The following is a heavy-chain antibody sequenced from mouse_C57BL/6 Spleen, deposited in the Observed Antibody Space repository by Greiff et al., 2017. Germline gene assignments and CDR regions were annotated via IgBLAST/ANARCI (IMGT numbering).Heavy chain of an antibody. J-gene: IGHJ2*01. CDR1: GFTFSSYG. D-gene: IGHD1-1*01. CDR3: ARLFGNSFDY. Sequence: EVQGVESGGDLVKPGGSLKLSCAASGFTFSSYGMSLVRQTPDKRLEWVATISSGGSYTYYPDSVKGRFTFSRDNAKNTLYLQMSSLKSEDTAMYYCARLFGNSFDYWGQGTTLTVSS. V-gene: IGHV5-6*01. CDR2: ISSGGSYT.